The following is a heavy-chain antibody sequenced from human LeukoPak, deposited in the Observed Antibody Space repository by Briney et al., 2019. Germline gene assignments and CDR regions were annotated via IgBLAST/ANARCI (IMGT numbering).Heavy chain of an antibody. D-gene: IGHD1-26*01. CDR3: ARSLNSGSYSDY. CDR2: IHNDGTT. J-gene: IGHJ4*02. V-gene: IGHV3-53*01. CDR1: GFNVSTNY. Sequence: PGGSLRLSCAASGFNVSTNYVSWVRQAPGKGLEWVSVIHNDGTTYYAANLKGRFTISSDNSKNTLYLQINNLRAEDTAVYYCARSLNSGSYSDYWGQGTLVTVSS.